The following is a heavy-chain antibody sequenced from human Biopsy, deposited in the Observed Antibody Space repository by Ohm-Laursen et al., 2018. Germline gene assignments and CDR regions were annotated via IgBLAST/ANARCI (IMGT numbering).Heavy chain of an antibody. Sequence: SDTLSLTCSVSGGSIISYYWTWIRQPPGKGLEWIGHVYNGGITNYNPSLKRRVTISKDTSKNQFSLQVNSVTAADTAVYYCARTPCDSFWSGSYKRGLWFDPWGQGTLVIVSS. V-gene: IGHV4-59*07. CDR2: VYNGGIT. CDR1: GGSIISYY. J-gene: IGHJ5*02. D-gene: IGHD3-3*01. CDR3: ARTPCDSFWSGSYKRGLWFDP.